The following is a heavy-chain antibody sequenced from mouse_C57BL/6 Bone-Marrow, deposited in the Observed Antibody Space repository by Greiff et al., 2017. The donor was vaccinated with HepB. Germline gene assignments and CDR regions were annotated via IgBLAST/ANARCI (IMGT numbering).Heavy chain of an antibody. V-gene: IGHV5-6*01. CDR3: ARDGVLRRPFAY. Sequence: EVMLVESGGDLVKPGGSLKLSCAASGFTFSSYGMYWVRQTPDKRLEWVATISSGGSYTYYPDSVKGRFTISRDNAKTTMYLQMSSLKSEDTAMYYCARDGVLRRPFAYWGQGTLVTVSA. CDR2: ISSGGSYT. J-gene: IGHJ3*01. CDR1: GFTFSSYG. D-gene: IGHD2-4*01.